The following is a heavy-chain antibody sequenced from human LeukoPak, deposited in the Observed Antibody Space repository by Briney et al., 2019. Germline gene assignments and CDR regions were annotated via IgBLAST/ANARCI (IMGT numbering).Heavy chain of an antibody. CDR1: GYTFTSYG. Sequence: ASVKVSCKASGYTFTSYGISWVRQAPGQGLEWMGWISAYNGNTNYAQKLQGRVTMTTDTYSSTAYMELRILRSDDTAVYYCARDPGYCSGGSCHAFDIWGQGTMVTVSS. CDR3: ARDPGYCSGGSCHAFDI. V-gene: IGHV1-18*01. CDR2: ISAYNGNT. D-gene: IGHD2-15*01. J-gene: IGHJ3*02.